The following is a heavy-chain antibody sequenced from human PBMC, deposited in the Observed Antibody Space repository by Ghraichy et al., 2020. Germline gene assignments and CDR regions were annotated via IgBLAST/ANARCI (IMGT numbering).Heavy chain of an antibody. D-gene: IGHD3-3*02. J-gene: IGHJ6*02. V-gene: IGHV3-53*01. CDR2: IYSGGST. Sequence: GGSLRLSCAASGFTVSSNYMSWVRQAPGKGLEWVSVIYSGGSTYYADSVKGRFTISRDNSKNTLYLQMNSLRAEDTAVYYCHFWSGYLPYYYYGMDVWGQGTTVTVSS. CDR1: GFTVSSNY. CDR3: HFWSGYLPYYYYGMDV.